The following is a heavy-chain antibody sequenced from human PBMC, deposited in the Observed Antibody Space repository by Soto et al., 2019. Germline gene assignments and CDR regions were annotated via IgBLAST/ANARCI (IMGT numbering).Heavy chain of an antibody. CDR3: ATTDQGYCSSTSCYTFDY. CDR2: IYYSGST. V-gene: IGHV4-31*03. J-gene: IGHJ4*02. Sequence: TSETLSLTCTVSGGSISSGGYYWSWIRQHPGKGLEWIGYIYYSGSTYYNPSLKSRVTISVDTSKNQFSLKLSSVTAADTAVYYCATTDQGYCSSTSCYTFDYWGQGTLVTVSS. D-gene: IGHD2-2*02. CDR1: GGSISSGGYY.